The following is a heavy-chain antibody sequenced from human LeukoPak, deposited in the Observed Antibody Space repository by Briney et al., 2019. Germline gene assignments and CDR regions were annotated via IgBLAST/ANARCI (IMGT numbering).Heavy chain of an antibody. Sequence: PGGSLRLSCAASGFTFSSYWMSWVRQAPGKGLEWVANIKQDGSEKYYVDSVKGRFTISRDNAKNSLYLQMNSLRAEDTAVYYCARAPELLWFGEPCLGGFDYWGQGTLVTVSS. V-gene: IGHV3-7*03. J-gene: IGHJ4*02. CDR2: IKQDGSEK. D-gene: IGHD3-10*01. CDR1: GFTFSSYW. CDR3: ARAPELLWFGEPCLGGFDY.